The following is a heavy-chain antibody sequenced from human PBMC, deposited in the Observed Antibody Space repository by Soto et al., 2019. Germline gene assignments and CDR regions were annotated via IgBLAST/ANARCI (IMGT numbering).Heavy chain of an antibody. Sequence: PGGSLRLSCAASGFTFSSYSMNWVRQAPGKGLEWVSYISSSSSTIYYADSVKGRFTISRDNAKNSLYLQMNSLRDEDTAVYYCARNSGSSSWYHQNWFDPWGQGTLVTVSS. CDR1: GFTFSSYS. D-gene: IGHD6-13*01. J-gene: IGHJ5*02. CDR2: ISSSSSTI. V-gene: IGHV3-48*02. CDR3: ARNSGSSSWYHQNWFDP.